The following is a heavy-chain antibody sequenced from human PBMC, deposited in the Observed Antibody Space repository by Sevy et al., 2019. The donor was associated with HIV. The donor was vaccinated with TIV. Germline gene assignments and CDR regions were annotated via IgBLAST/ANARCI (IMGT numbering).Heavy chain of an antibody. CDR3: GLQGYSYGHYYYYYYMDV. Sequence: GGSLRLSCAASGFTFSSYWMHWVRQAPGKGLVWVSRINSDGSSTSYGDSVKGRFTISRDNAKNTLYLQMNSLRAEDTAVYYCGLQGYSYGHYYYYYYMDVWGKGTAVTVSS. D-gene: IGHD5-18*01. CDR2: INSDGSST. V-gene: IGHV3-74*01. CDR1: GFTFSSYW. J-gene: IGHJ6*03.